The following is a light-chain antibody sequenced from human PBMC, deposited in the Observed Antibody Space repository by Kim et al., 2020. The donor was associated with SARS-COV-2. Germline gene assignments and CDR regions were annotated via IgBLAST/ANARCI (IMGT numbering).Light chain of an antibody. CDR2: YDS. J-gene: IGLJ2*01. CDR1: NIGSKS. CDR3: QVWDSSGDQGV. Sequence: APGKTARITCGGNNIGSKSVHWYQQKPGQAPVLVIYYDSDRPSGIPERFSGSNSGNTATLTISRVEAGDEADYYCQVWDSSGDQGVFGGGTKLTVL. V-gene: IGLV3-21*04.